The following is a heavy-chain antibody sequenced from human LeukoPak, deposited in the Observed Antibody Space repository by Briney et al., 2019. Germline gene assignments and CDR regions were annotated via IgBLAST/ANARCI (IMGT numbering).Heavy chain of an antibody. V-gene: IGHV1-2*02. CDR1: GYTFTGYY. CDR3: ARARRDYYYYYYMDV. J-gene: IGHJ6*03. CDR2: INPNSGGT. Sequence: ASVKVSCKASGYTFTGYYMHWVRQAPGQGLEWMGWINPNSGGTNYAQKFQGRVTMTRDTSISTAYMELSGLRSDDTAVYYCARARRDYYYYYYMDVWGKGTTVTVSS.